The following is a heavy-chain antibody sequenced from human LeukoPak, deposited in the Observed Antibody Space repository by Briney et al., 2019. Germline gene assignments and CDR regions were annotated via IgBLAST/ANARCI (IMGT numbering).Heavy chain of an antibody. V-gene: IGHV1-18*01. CDR3: AREDGGSSTSCYDY. J-gene: IGHJ4*02. CDR1: GYTFTSYG. Sequence: ASVKVSCTASGYTFTSYGISWVRQAPGQGLEWMGWISAYNGNTNYAQKLQGRVTMTTDTSTSTAYMELRSLRSDDTAVYYCAREDGGSSTSCYDYWGQGTLVTVSS. CDR2: ISAYNGNT. D-gene: IGHD2-2*01.